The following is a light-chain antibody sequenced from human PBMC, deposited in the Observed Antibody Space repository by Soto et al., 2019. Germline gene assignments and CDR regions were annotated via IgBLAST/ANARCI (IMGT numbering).Light chain of an antibody. Sequence: DIQMTQSPSTLSASVGDRVTITCRASQSISSWLAWYQQKPGKAPKLLIYKASSLESGVPSRFSGSGSGTEFALTISSLQPDDFATYYCQQYHSYTFGQGTKLEIK. CDR3: QQYHSYT. J-gene: IGKJ2*01. V-gene: IGKV1-5*03. CDR2: KAS. CDR1: QSISSW.